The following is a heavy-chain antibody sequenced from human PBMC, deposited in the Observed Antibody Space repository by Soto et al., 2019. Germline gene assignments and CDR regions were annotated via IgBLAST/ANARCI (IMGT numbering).Heavy chain of an antibody. CDR2: INWNGGST. D-gene: IGHD1-26*01. Sequence: GGSLRLSCAASGFTFDDYGMSWVRQAPGKGLEWVSGINWNGGSTGYADSVKGRFTISRDNAKNSLYLQMNSLRAEDTALYYCARDKLVRAPRSQGLEGYWGQGTLVTVSS. CDR1: GFTFDDYG. J-gene: IGHJ4*02. CDR3: ARDKLVRAPRSQGLEGY. V-gene: IGHV3-20*04.